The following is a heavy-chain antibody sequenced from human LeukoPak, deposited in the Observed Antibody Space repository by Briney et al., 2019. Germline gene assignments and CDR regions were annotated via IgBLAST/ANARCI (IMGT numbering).Heavy chain of an antibody. CDR3: AKQLGYCSDGSCYFPY. CDR2: IYSGGNT. CDR1: GFNVSSNY. D-gene: IGHD2-15*01. Sequence: AGGSLRLSCAASGFNVSSNYLSWVRQAPGKGLEWVSLIYSGGNTYYADSVQGRFTISRDNSKSTLCLQMNSLRAEDTAVYYCAKQLGYCSDGSCYFPYWGQGTLVTVSS. J-gene: IGHJ4*02. V-gene: IGHV3-53*01.